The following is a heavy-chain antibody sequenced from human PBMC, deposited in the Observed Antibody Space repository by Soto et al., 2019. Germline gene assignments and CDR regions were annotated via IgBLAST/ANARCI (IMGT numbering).Heavy chain of an antibody. CDR3: ARVRKAMVIAYYYGMEV. Sequence: SVKVSWKASGGPFSGYAISLVRQAPGQGLEWMGGIIPIFGTANYAQKFQGRVTITADKSTSTAYMELSSLRSEDTAVYYCARVRKAMVIAYYYGMEVWGQGTTVTVSS. CDR1: GGPFSGYA. V-gene: IGHV1-69*06. D-gene: IGHD5-18*01. CDR2: IIPIFGTA. J-gene: IGHJ6*02.